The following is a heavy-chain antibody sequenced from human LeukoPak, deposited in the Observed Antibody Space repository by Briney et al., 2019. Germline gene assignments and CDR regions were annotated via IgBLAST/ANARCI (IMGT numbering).Heavy chain of an antibody. J-gene: IGHJ6*03. CDR3: ARESSSGYCSGGSCYPYYYYYMDV. CDR1: GGSISSGSYY. D-gene: IGHD2-15*01. V-gene: IGHV4-61*10. Sequence: PSETLSLTCTVSGGSISSGSYYWSWIRQPAGKGLEWIGYIYYSGSTNYNPSLKSRVTISVDTSKNQFSLKLSSVTAADTAVYYCARESSSGYCSGGSCYPYYYYYMDVWGKGTTVTVSS. CDR2: IYYSGST.